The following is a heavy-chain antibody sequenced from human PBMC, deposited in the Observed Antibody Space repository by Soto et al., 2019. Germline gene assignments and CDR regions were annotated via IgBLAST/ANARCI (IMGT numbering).Heavy chain of an antibody. Sequence: EVQLLESGGGLVQPGGSQRLSCAASGFTFSSYGMSWVRQAPGKRLEWVSGISGSGGSTDYAESVKGRFTISRDNSKNTLYLQMNSLRAEDAAIYYCARDRIWASTLVVQDAMAIAYWGQGTLVIVSS. V-gene: IGHV3-23*01. D-gene: IGHD2-2*01. J-gene: IGHJ4*02. CDR3: ARDRIWASTLVVQDAMAIAY. CDR1: GFTFSSYG. CDR2: ISGSGGST.